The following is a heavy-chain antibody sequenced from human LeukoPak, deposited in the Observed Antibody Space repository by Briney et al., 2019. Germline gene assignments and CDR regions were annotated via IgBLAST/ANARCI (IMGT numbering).Heavy chain of an antibody. V-gene: IGHV4-59*08. CDR1: GGSISSYY. D-gene: IGHD6-19*01. CDR2: IYYSGST. CDR3: ARQSSISSGWYEYGYYYYGMDV. Sequence: SETLSPTCTVSGGSISSYYWSWIRQPPGKGLEWIGYIYYSGSTNYNPSLKSRVTISVDTSKNQFSLKLSSVTAADTAVYYCARQSSISSGWYEYGYYYYGMDVWGQGTTVTVSS. J-gene: IGHJ6*02.